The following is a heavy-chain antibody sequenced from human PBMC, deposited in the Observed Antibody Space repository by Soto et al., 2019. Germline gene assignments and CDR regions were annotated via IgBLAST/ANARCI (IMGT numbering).Heavy chain of an antibody. V-gene: IGHV4-30-2*01. CDR2: IYHSGST. CDR3: ARVRVRGVTRFVDY. D-gene: IGHD3-10*01. CDR1: GGSISSGGYS. Sequence: PSETLSLTCAVSGGSISSGGYSWSWIRQPPGKGLEWIGYIYHSGSTYYNPSLKSRVTISVDRSKNQFSLKLSSVTAADTAVYYCARVRVRGVTRFVDYWGQGTLVTVST. J-gene: IGHJ4*02.